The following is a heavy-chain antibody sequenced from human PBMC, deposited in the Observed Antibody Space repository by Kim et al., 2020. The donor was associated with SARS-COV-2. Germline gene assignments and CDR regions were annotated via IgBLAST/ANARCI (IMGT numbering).Heavy chain of an antibody. D-gene: IGHD3-10*01. V-gene: IGHV3-11*01. CDR3: ARARPRGSGSYLGY. J-gene: IGHJ4*02. Sequence: KGRSTITRDNAKNSLYLQMNSLRAEDTAVYYCARARPRGSGSYLGYWGQGTLVTVSS.